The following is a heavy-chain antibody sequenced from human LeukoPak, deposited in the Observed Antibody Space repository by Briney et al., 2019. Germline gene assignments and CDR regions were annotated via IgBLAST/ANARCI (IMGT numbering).Heavy chain of an antibody. CDR2: ITSVSSYK. J-gene: IGHJ4*02. V-gene: IGHV3-21*01. CDR3: ARDPTADDY. CDR1: GFTFSNYA. Sequence: GGSLRLSCKASGFTFSNYAMNWVRQAPGKGLEWVSSITSVSSYKYYADSVKGRFTISRDNAKNSLFLQMNSLRAEDTAIYYRARDPTADDYWGQGTLVTVSS. D-gene: IGHD2-2*01.